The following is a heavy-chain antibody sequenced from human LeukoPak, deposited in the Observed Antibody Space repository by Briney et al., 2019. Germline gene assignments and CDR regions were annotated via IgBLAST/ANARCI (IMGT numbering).Heavy chain of an antibody. D-gene: IGHD1-1*01. CDR2: IYTSGST. V-gene: IGHV4-61*02. Sequence: SETLSLTCTVSGGSISSGSYYWSWIRQPAGKGLEWIGRIYTSGSTNYNPSLKSRVTISVDTSKNQFSLKLSSVTAADTAVYYCARALDRGWFDPWGQGTLVTVSS. J-gene: IGHJ5*02. CDR3: ARALDRGWFDP. CDR1: GGSISSGSYY.